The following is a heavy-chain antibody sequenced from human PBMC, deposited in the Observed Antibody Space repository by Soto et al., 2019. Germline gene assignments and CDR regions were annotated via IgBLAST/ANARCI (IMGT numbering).Heavy chain of an antibody. D-gene: IGHD3-10*01. CDR3: AKEGNRVRGPDY. CDR1: GFTFSNYV. CDR2: ISGTGGST. J-gene: IGHJ4*01. V-gene: IGHV3-23*01. Sequence: EVQLLESGGGLVQPGGSLRLSCAASGFTFSNYVLSWVRQAPGKGLEWVSAISGTGGSTYYADSVKGRFTISRDNSKNTLYVKMNSMRVEDTAVYYCAKEGNRVRGPDYLGHGTLVTVSS.